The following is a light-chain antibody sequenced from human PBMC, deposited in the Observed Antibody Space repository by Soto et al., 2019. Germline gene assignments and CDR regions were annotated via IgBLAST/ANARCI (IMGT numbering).Light chain of an antibody. CDR2: VAS. J-gene: IGKJ4*01. CDR3: QQSFSTPQT. CDR1: QSINIY. Sequence: DIQMTQSPASLSASLVDSFTITCLASQSINIYLIWYQQKPGKAPKLLINVASTFQVGVPSRFSASGSGTEFTLAISSMQPEDSATYYCQQSFSTPQTFGGGTKVDIK. V-gene: IGKV1-39*01.